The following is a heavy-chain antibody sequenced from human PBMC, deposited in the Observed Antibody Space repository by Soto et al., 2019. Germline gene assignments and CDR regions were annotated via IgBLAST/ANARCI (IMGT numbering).Heavy chain of an antibody. Sequence: GESLKISCKGSGYSFTSYWIGWVRQMPGKGLEWMGIIYPGDSDTRYSPSFQGQVTISADKSISTAYLQWSSLKASDTATYYCARHLFDFWSGYYFEGEYYFDYWGQGTLVTVSS. V-gene: IGHV5-51*01. CDR1: GYSFTSYW. J-gene: IGHJ4*02. CDR3: ARHLFDFWSGYYFEGEYYFDY. CDR2: IYPGDSDT. D-gene: IGHD3-3*01.